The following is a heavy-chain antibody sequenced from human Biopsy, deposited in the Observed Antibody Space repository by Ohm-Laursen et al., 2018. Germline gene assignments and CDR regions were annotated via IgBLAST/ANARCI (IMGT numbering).Heavy chain of an antibody. J-gene: IGHJ4*02. V-gene: IGHV4-59*08. CDR2: IYYSGTT. Sequence: TLSLTCTVSGGSISSYYWNWIWQPPGKGLEWIGYIYYSGTTDYSPSLKSRVTISADRSKNQFSLKLTSVTAADTAMYYCARQEFATSPLDYWGQGSLVTVSS. CDR1: GGSISSYY. D-gene: IGHD3-10*01. CDR3: ARQEFATSPLDY.